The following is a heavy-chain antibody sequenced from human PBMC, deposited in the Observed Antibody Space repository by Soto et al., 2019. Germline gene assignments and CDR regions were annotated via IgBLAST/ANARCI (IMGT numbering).Heavy chain of an antibody. CDR3: AKDPNGDYVGAFDD. Sequence: EVQLLESGGGLVQPGGSLRLSCAGSGLTFSNFAMVWVRQAPGKGLEWVSAISGDGGGARYADSVRGRFSISRDNSKNTLYLQMNSLRAEDTALYYCAKDPNGDYVGAFDDWGPGTMVTVSS. CDR2: ISGDGGGA. J-gene: IGHJ3*01. V-gene: IGHV3-23*01. D-gene: IGHD4-17*01. CDR1: GLTFSNFA.